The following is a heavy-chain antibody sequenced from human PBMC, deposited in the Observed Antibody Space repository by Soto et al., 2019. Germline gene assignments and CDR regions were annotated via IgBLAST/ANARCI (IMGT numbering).Heavy chain of an antibody. CDR3: ANYDGDTNAWGF. CDR1: GFTFSRYG. Sequence: GGSLRLSCASSGFTFSRYGMHCVRRSPGKGLEWVTVIRYDGTREFYADSVKGRFTVSRDNFKNILYLQMNSLRADDTAVYYCANYDGDTNAWGFWGQGTPVTVSS. V-gene: IGHV3-30*02. D-gene: IGHD3-22*01. J-gene: IGHJ4*02. CDR2: IRYDGTRE.